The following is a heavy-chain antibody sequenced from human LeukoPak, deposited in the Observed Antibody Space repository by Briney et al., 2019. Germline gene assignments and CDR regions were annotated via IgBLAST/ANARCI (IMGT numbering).Heavy chain of an antibody. J-gene: IGHJ5*02. V-gene: IGHV4-59*01. D-gene: IGHD2-2*01. Sequence: SETLSLTCTVSGGSISSYYWSWIRQPPGKGLEWIGYIYYSGSTNYNPSLKSRVTISVDTSKNQLSLKLSSVTAADTAVYYCARAYPIPAAKFAWFDPWGQGTLVTVSS. CDR1: GGSISSYY. CDR2: IYYSGST. CDR3: ARAYPIPAAKFAWFDP.